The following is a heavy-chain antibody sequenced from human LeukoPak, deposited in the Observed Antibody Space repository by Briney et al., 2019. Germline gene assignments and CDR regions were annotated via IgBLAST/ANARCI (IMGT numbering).Heavy chain of an antibody. CDR1: GYSFTSYW. J-gene: IGHJ4*02. CDR2: IYPGDSDT. Sequence: GESLKISCKGSGYSFTSYWIGWVRQMPGKGLEWMGIIYPGDSDTSYSPSFQGQVTISADKSISTAYLQWSSLKASDTATYYCASPRYCSGGSCYSGYFDYWSQGTLVTVSS. CDR3: ASPRYCSGGSCYSGYFDY. V-gene: IGHV5-51*01. D-gene: IGHD2-15*01.